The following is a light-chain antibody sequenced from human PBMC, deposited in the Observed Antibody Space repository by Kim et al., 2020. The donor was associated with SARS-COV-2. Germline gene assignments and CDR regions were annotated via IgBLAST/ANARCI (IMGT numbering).Light chain of an antibody. J-gene: IGKJ1*01. CDR3: QQCGTSSKT. V-gene: IGKV3-20*01. CDR1: QSVTSIS. CDR2: GAS. Sequence: EIVLTQSPGTLSLSPGESATLSCKASQSVTSISIAWFQQKPGQAPRLLIYGASSRATGIPDRFTGRGSGTDFTLTISRLEPEDSAVYYCQQCGTSSKTFGHGTKVDIK.